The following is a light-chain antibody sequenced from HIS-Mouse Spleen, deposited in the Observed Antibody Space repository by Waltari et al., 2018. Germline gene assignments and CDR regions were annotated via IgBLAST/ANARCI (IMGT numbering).Light chain of an antibody. J-gene: IGLJ2*01. V-gene: IGLV3-10*01. CDR3: YSTDSSGNHRV. CDR2: EDS. CDR1: ALPTQS. Sequence: SYELTQPPSVSVSPGQTARITCPGAALPTQSAYWYQQKSGQAPVLVIYEDSKRPAGIPEGVSGASSGTMATLTISGAQVEEEADYYCYSTDSSGNHRVFGGGTKLTVL.